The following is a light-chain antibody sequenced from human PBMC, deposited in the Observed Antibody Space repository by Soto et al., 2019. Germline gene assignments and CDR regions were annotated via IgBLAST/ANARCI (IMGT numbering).Light chain of an antibody. Sequence: QTVVTQESSFSVSPGGTVTLTCGLISGSVATANNPNWYRQTPGQAPRTLIFSTSTRSSGVPDRFSGSILGNNAALTITGAQEDDESDYYCALFMGNGISVFGTGTKVTVL. CDR1: SGSVATANN. J-gene: IGLJ1*01. CDR2: STS. CDR3: ALFMGNGISV. V-gene: IGLV8-61*01.